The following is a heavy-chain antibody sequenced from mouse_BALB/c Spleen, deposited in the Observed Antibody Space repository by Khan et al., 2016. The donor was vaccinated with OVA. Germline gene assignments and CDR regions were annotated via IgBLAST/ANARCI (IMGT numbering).Heavy chain of an antibody. J-gene: IGHJ2*01. CDR3: ARSVTITTVVATDFDY. D-gene: IGHD1-1*01. CDR1: GYSITSDYA. V-gene: IGHV3-2*02. CDR2: ISYSGRT. Sequence: EVQLQESGPGLVNPSQSLSLTCTVTGYSITSDYAWNWIRQFPGNKLEWMGYISYSGRTSYNPSLKSRISITRDPSKNQVFLQLNSVTTEDTASYFWARSVTITTVVATDFDYWGQGTTLTVSS.